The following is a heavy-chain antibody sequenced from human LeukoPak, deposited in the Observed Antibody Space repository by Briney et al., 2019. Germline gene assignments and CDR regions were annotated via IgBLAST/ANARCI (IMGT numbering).Heavy chain of an antibody. D-gene: IGHD6-19*01. J-gene: IGHJ5*02. CDR3: AAERAVAGTVAEGWFDP. V-gene: IGHV3-53*01. CDR2: IYSGGST. CDR1: GFTVSSNY. Sequence: GGSLRLSCAASGFTVSSNYMSWVRQAPGKGLEWVSVIYSGGSTYYADSVKGRFTISRDNSKNTLYLQMNSLRAEDTAVYYCAAERAVAGTVAEGWFDPWGQGTLVTVSS.